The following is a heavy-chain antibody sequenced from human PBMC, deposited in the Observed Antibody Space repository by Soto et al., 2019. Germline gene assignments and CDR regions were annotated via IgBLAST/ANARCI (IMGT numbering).Heavy chain of an antibody. V-gene: IGHV2-26*04. J-gene: IGHJ5*02. D-gene: IGHD6-13*01. Sequence: SGPTLGNPTETLTLTCTVSGFSLSNAGLGVSWIRQPPGKALEWLGHIFSNDEKSYSTSLKSRLTISKDTSKSQVVLTMTNMDPVDTATYYCASTYSTSWYWFDPWGQGTLVTVSS. CDR2: IFSNDEK. CDR1: GFSLSNAGLG. CDR3: ASTYSTSWYWFDP.